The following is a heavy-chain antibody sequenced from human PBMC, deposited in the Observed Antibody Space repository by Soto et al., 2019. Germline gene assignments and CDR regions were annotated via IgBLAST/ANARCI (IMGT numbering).Heavy chain of an antibody. J-gene: IGHJ4*02. CDR1: GGSISSGDYY. CDR3: ARATLRGGGSSSDY. D-gene: IGHD6-6*01. CDR2: IYYSGST. V-gene: IGHV4-30-4*01. Sequence: TLSLTCTVSGGSISSGDYYWSWIRQPPGKGLEWIGYIYYSGSTYYNPSLKSRVTISVDTSKNQFSLKLSSVTAADTAVYYCARATLRGGGSSSDYWGQGTLVTVSS.